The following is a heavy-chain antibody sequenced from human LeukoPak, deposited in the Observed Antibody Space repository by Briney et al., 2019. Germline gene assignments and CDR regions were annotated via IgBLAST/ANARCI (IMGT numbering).Heavy chain of an antibody. CDR3: AKGSGTYSDY. D-gene: IGHD3-10*01. CDR1: GFTFSRYG. CDR2: IRYDGSNK. V-gene: IGHV3-30*02. Sequence: GGSLRLSCAASGFTFSRYGMHWVRQAPGKGLEWVAFIRYDGSNKYYADSVKGRFTISRDNSKNTLYLQVNSLRAEDTAVYYCAKGSGTYSDYWGQGTLVTVSS. J-gene: IGHJ4*02.